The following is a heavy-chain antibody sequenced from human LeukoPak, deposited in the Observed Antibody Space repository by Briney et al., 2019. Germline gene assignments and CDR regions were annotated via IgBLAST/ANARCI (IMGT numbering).Heavy chain of an antibody. V-gene: IGHV3-30*04. CDR1: GFTFSSYA. CDR3: ARDSDDSPGY. Sequence: GGSLSLSCAASGFTFSSYAMHWVRPAPGKGLEWVAVISYDGSNKYYADSVKGRFTISRDNSKNTLYLQMNSLRAEDTAVYYCARDSDDSPGYWAQGTLVTVSS. CDR2: ISYDGSNK. J-gene: IGHJ4*02. D-gene: IGHD3-3*01.